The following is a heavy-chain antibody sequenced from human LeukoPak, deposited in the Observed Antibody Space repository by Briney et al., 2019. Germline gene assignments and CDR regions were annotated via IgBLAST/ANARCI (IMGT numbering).Heavy chain of an antibody. CDR2: INRAYGAS. V-gene: IGHV1-46*01. Sequence: GGGVTDSCMAAGYTFTSPFVHWVRQAAGKGLEWMGIINRAYGASSFAQNFRDSVTFTRNTSTTTIFMNLTDLRSDDTAVYYRAKDGAPPTRSHYLDYWGQGTLVTVSS. D-gene: IGHD3-10*01. CDR3: AKDGAPPTRSHYLDY. J-gene: IGHJ4*02. CDR1: GYTFTSPF.